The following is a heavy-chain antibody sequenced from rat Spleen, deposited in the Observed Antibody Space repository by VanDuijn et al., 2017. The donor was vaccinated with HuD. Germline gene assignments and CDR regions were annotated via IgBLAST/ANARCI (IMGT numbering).Heavy chain of an antibody. CDR2: ISYSGTT. J-gene: IGHJ2*01. CDR3: ARWGGIFYFDY. Sequence: EVQLQESGPGLVKPSQSLSLTCSVTDFSITNNYWGWIRQFPGNKMEWIGHISYSGTTSYNPSLKSRVSISRDTSKNQFFLQLNSVTTEDTATYYCARWGGIFYFDYWGQGVMVTISS. V-gene: IGHV3-1*01. D-gene: IGHD4-6*01. CDR1: DFSITNNY.